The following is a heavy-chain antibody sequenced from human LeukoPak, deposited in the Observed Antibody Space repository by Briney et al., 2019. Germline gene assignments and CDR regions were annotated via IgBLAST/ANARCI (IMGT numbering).Heavy chain of an antibody. CDR1: GFTFSSYA. CDR2: ISGSGGST. D-gene: IGHD3-22*01. CDR3: AKTRGWSYYYDSSGYQNPAQFDY. V-gene: IGHV3-23*01. Sequence: GGSLRLSCAASGFTFSSYAMSWVRQAPGKGLEWVSAISGSGGSTYYADSVKGRFTISRVNSKNTLFLQMNSLRAEDTAVYYCAKTRGWSYYYDSSGYQNPAQFDYWGQGVLVTVSS. J-gene: IGHJ4*02.